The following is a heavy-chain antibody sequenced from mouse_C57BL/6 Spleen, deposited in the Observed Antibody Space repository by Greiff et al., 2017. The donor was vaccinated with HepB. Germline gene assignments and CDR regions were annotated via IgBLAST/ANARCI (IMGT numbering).Heavy chain of an antibody. V-gene: IGHV1-26*01. Sequence: VQLQQSGPELVKPGASVKISCKASGYTFTDYYMNWVKQSHGKSLEWIGDINPNNGGTSYNQKFKGKATLTVDKSSSTAYMELRSLTSEDSAVYYCARRRYDGYYPYAMDYWGQGTSVTVSS. CDR2: INPNNGGT. J-gene: IGHJ4*01. CDR3: ARRRYDGYYPYAMDY. CDR1: GYTFTDYY. D-gene: IGHD2-3*01.